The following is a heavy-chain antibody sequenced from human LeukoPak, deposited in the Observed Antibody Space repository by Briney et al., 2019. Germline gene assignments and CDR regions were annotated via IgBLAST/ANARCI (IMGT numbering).Heavy chain of an antibody. Sequence: GASVKVSCKASGYTFTSYGISWVRQARGQGLEWMGWISAYNGNTNYAQKLQGRVTMTTDTSTSTAYMELRSLRSDDTAVYYCARDSGLYGSGRNDLDYWGQGTLVTVSS. CDR2: ISAYNGNT. J-gene: IGHJ4*02. CDR3: ARDSGLYGSGRNDLDY. V-gene: IGHV1-18*01. D-gene: IGHD3-10*01. CDR1: GYTFTSYG.